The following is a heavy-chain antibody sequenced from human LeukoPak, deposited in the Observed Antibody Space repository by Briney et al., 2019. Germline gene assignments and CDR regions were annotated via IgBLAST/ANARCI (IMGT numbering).Heavy chain of an antibody. D-gene: IGHD1-26*01. Sequence: PGGSLRLSCAASGFTVSSNYMSWVRQAPGKGLEWVSVIYSGGSTYYADSVKGRFTISRDNSKNTLYLQMNSLRAEDTAVYYCASKRVGATYFDYRGQGTLVTVSS. CDR2: IYSGGST. CDR3: ASKRVGATYFDY. J-gene: IGHJ4*02. CDR1: GFTVSSNY. V-gene: IGHV3-53*01.